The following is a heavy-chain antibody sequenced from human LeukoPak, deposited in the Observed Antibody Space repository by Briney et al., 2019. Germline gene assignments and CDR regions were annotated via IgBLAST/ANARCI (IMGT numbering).Heavy chain of an antibody. CDR3: AKVSYYGLDV. V-gene: IGHV3-72*01. Sequence: PGGSLRPSCTASEFTFNKYWMHWVRQAPGKGLEWVGRIRNKANSYTTDYAASVKGRFTISRDDSKSSLYLQMNSLKTEDTAVYYCAKVSYYGLDVWGQGTTVTDSS. J-gene: IGHJ6*02. CDR1: EFTFNKYW. CDR2: IRNKANSYTT.